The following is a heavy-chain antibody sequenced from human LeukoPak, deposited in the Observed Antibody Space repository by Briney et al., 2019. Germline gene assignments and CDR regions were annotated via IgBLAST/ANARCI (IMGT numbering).Heavy chain of an antibody. J-gene: IGHJ6*02. CDR2: ISAYNGNT. CDR3: ARGYVRGVIITYNYYYGMDV. Sequence: GASVKVSCKASGYTFTSYGISWVRQAPGQGLEWMGWISAYNGNTNYAQKLQGRVTMTTDTSTSTAYMELRSLRSDDTAVYYCARGYVRGVIITYNYYYGMDVWGQGTTVTVSS. V-gene: IGHV1-18*01. CDR1: GYTFTSYG. D-gene: IGHD3-10*02.